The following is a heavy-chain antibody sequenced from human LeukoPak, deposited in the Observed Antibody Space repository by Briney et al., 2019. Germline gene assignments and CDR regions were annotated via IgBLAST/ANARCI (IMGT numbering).Heavy chain of an antibody. D-gene: IGHD1-26*01. CDR1: GFTFSSYG. V-gene: IGHV3-30*03. Sequence: GRSLRLSCAASGFTFSSYGMHWVRQAPGKGLEWVAVISYDGSNKYYADSVKGRFTISRDNSKNTLYLQMNSLRAEDTAVYYCALGPLVGATLYYYGMDVWGQGTTVTVSS. CDR2: ISYDGSNK. CDR3: ALGPLVGATLYYYGMDV. J-gene: IGHJ6*02.